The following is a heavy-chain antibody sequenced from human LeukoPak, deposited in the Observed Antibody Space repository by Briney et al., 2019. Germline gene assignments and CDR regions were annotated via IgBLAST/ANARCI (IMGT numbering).Heavy chain of an antibody. CDR3: ARDGGYSYGYLGRTDY. J-gene: IGHJ4*02. CDR2: ISYDGSNK. Sequence: GGSLRLSCAASGFTFSTYAMHWVRQAPGKGLEWVAVISYDGSNKYYADSVKGRFTISRDNSKNTLYLQMNSLRAEDTAVYYCARDGGYSYGYLGRTDYWGQGTLVTVSS. D-gene: IGHD5-18*01. CDR1: GFTFSTYA. V-gene: IGHV3-30*04.